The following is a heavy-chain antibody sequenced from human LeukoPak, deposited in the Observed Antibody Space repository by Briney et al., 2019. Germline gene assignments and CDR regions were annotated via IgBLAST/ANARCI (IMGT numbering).Heavy chain of an antibody. CDR1: RFTLSTYW. CDR3: ARGVPYDSWSGPHYSDY. V-gene: IGHV3-7*01. J-gene: IGHJ4*02. Sequence: GGSLRLSCATSRFTLSTYWMSWVRQAPGKGLEWVAHIKQDGSQEYYVDSVKGRFTISRDSAKNSLYLQMNSLRAEDTAVYYCARGVPYDSWSGPHYSDYWGQGTLVTVSS. D-gene: IGHD3-3*01. CDR2: IKQDGSQE.